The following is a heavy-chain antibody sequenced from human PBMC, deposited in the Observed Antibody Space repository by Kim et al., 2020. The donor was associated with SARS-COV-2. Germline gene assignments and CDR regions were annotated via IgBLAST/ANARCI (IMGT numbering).Heavy chain of an antibody. CDR1: GLTFSSYS. V-gene: IGHV3-21*01. J-gene: IGHJ6*02. CDR2: ISSSSSYI. Sequence: GGSLRLSCAASGLTFSSYSMNWVRQAPGKGLEWVSSISSSSSYIYYADSVKGRFTISRDNAKNSLYLQMNSLRAEDTAVYYCARAANDYDILTGYLYYGMDVWGQGTTVTVSS. D-gene: IGHD3-9*01. CDR3: ARAANDYDILTGYLYYGMDV.